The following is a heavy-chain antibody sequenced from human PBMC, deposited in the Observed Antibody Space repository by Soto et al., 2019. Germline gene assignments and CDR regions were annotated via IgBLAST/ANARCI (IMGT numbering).Heavy chain of an antibody. V-gene: IGHV4-59*01. CDR3: ARAGGGYDFWSGLNY. CDR2: IYYSGST. J-gene: IGHJ4*02. Sequence: QVQLQESGPGLVKPSETLSLTCTVSGGSISSYYWSWIRQPPGKGLEWIGYIYYSGSTKYNPSLKRRVIISVDTLKNVFSFKLSAVTDADTAVDYCARAGGGYDFWSGLNYWGQGTLVTVSS. CDR1: GGSISSYY. D-gene: IGHD3-3*01.